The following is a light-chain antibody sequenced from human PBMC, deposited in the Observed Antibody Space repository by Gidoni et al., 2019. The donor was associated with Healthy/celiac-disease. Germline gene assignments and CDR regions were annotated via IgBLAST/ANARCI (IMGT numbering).Light chain of an antibody. Sequence: SYQLTQPHSVSVSPGQTASITCSGAKLGDKYACWYQQKPCQPPVLVIYHDSKRPSGIPERFSGSNSGNPATLTISGTQAMDEADYYYQAWNSSTVFGGGTKLTVL. CDR3: QAWNSSTV. CDR2: HDS. CDR1: KLGDKY. J-gene: IGLJ2*01. V-gene: IGLV3-1*01.